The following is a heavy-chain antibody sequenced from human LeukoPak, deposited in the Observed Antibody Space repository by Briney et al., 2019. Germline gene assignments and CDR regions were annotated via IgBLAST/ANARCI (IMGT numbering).Heavy chain of an antibody. V-gene: IGHV1-2*02. CDR1: GYTFTGYY. D-gene: IGHD2-2*01. CDR3: ARAPLVVPAAKYNWFDP. J-gene: IGHJ5*02. Sequence: GASVKVSCKASGYTFTGYYMHWVRQAPGQGLEWMGWINPNSDGTNYAQKFQGRVTMTRDTSISTAYMELSRLRSDDTAVYYCARAPLVVPAAKYNWFDPWGQGTLVTVSS. CDR2: INPNSDGT.